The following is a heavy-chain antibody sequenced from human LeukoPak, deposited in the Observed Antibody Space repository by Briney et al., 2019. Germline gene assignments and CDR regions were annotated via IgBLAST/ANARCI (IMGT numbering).Heavy chain of an antibody. V-gene: IGHV3-7*01. D-gene: IGHD2-2*01. J-gene: IGHJ4*02. Sequence: GGSLRLSCAASGMTFSSYAMTWVRQAPGKGLEWVAMIKQDGSGKYYVGSVKGRFTISRDNAKNSLYLQMNSLRAEDTAVYYCGVSVVIPAAFDHWGQGTLVTVSS. CDR3: GVSVVIPAAFDH. CDR1: GMTFSSYA. CDR2: IKQDGSGK.